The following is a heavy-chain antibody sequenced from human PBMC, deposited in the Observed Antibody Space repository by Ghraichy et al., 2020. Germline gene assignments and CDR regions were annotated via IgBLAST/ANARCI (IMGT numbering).Heavy chain of an antibody. V-gene: IGHV1-8*03. CDR3: ARHRSVDYYYYYGMDV. CDR2: MNPNSGNT. J-gene: IGHJ6*02. D-gene: IGHD5-24*01. CDR1: GYTFTSYD. Sequence: ASVKVSFKASGYTFTSYDINWVRQATGQGLEWMGWMNPNSGNTGYAQRFQGRVTITRNTSISTAYMELSSLRSEDTAVYYCARHRSVDYYYYYGMDVWGQGTTVTVSS.